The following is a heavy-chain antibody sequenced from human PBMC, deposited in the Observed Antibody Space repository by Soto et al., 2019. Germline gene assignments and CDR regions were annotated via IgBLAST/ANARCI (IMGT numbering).Heavy chain of an antibody. CDR3: ARAVTWGLDV. D-gene: IGHD3-10*01. CDR1: GFTFSLYS. V-gene: IGHV3-48*02. CDR2: ISRSSTGI. J-gene: IGHJ6*02. Sequence: EVQLVESGGGLVQPGGSLRLSCAASGFTFSLYSMSWVRQAPGKGLEWVSYISRSSTGIHYADSVKGRFTISRDDATNSKHLQINSLRDGDTAVYYCARAVTWGLDVWGQGTTVSISS.